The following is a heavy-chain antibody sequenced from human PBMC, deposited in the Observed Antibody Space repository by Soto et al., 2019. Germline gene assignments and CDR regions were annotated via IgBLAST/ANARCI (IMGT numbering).Heavy chain of an antibody. J-gene: IGHJ3*02. CDR1: GCTFDDYA. D-gene: IGHD3-22*01. Sequence: GGSLRLSGAASGCTFDDYAMHWVRQAPGKGLEWVSGISWNSGSIGYADSVKGRFTISRDNAKNSLYLQMNSLRAEDTALYYCAKDKSPSFYYDSQWGAFDIWGQGTMVTVSS. V-gene: IGHV3-9*01. CDR2: ISWNSGSI. CDR3: AKDKSPSFYYDSQWGAFDI.